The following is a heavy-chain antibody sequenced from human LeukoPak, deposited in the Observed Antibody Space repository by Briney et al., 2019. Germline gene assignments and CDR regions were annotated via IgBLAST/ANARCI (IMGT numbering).Heavy chain of an antibody. CDR1: GGSISSSSYY. J-gene: IGHJ2*01. D-gene: IGHD2-2*01. CDR2: IYYSGST. V-gene: IGHV4-39*07. CDR3: AQKMRPRGCSSTSCYDDEGFVRAWYFDL. Sequence: PSETLSLTCTVSGGSISSSSYYWGWIRQPPGKGLEWIGSIYYSGSTYYNPSLKSRVTISVDTSKNQFSLKLSSVTAADTAVYYCAQKMRPRGCSSTSCYDDEGFVRAWYFDLWGRGTLVTVSS.